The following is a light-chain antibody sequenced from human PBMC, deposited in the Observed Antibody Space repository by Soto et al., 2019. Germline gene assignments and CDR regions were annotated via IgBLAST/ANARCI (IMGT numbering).Light chain of an antibody. V-gene: IGLV2-14*03. CDR1: SSDVGGNKY. Sequence: QSALTQPASVSGSPGQSITIFCTGTSSDVGGNKYVSWYQHYPGKAPKLVICDVSNRPSGVSNRFSGSKSGNTASLTISGLQAEDEADYYCSAFTGTSYVFGTGTKLTVL. J-gene: IGLJ1*01. CDR3: SAFTGTSYV. CDR2: DVS.